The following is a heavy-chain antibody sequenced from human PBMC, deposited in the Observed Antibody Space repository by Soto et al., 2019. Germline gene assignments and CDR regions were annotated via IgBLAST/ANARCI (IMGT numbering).Heavy chain of an antibody. D-gene: IGHD1-1*01. CDR3: AATLTFRPLFDY. Sequence: QGLLVDSGGGEVQAGKSLRLSCEVSGLNFRNYYIHWVRQAPGKGLQWVAVISSDGRSTFYADSVKGRFGMSRDNSRNTAFLEMNTLRNDDAAIYHCAATLTFRPLFDYWGQGTPVAVSS. CDR2: ISSDGRST. V-gene: IGHV3-30*09. J-gene: IGHJ4*02. CDR1: GLNFRNYY.